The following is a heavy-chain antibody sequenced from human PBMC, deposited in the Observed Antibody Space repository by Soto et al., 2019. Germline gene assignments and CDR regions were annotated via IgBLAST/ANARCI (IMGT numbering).Heavy chain of an antibody. CDR3: AKDLQLLGYMDD. Sequence: EVQLVESGGGLVQPGRSLRLSCAASGFTFDDYAMHWVRQAPGKGLEWVSGISWNSGSIGYADSVKGRFTISRDNAKNSLYLQMNSLRAEDTALYYCAKDLQLLGYMDDWGKGTTVTVSS. CDR2: ISWNSGSI. V-gene: IGHV3-9*01. CDR1: GFTFDDYA. J-gene: IGHJ6*03. D-gene: IGHD2-2*01.